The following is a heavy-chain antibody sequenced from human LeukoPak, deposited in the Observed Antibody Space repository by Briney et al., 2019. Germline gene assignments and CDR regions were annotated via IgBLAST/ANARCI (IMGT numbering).Heavy chain of an antibody. J-gene: IGHJ3*02. CDR2: ISSSSTTK. V-gene: IGHV3-48*03. CDR3: ARGGSTGYDYNAFDI. D-gene: IGHD3-16*01. Sequence: GGSVRLSCAASGFTFSSCEMNWVRQAPGKGLEWVSYISSSSTTKLYADSVKGRFTISRDNSKNSLYLQMNSLSAEDTAVYYCARGGSTGYDYNAFDIWGQGTMVTVSA. CDR1: GFTFSSCE.